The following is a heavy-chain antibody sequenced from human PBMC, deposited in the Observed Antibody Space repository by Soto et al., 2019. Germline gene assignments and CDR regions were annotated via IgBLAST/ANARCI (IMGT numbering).Heavy chain of an antibody. J-gene: IGHJ3*02. CDR3: SSGDSSGWYVRSAFDI. Sequence: GGSLRLSCAASGFTFSSYDMHWVRQAPGKGLEWVAVISYDGSNKYYADSVKGRFTISRDNSKNTLYLQMNSLRAEDTAVYYCSSGDSSGWYVRSAFDIWGQGTMVTVSS. CDR1: GFTFSSYD. CDR2: ISYDGSNK. V-gene: IGHV3-30-3*01. D-gene: IGHD6-19*01.